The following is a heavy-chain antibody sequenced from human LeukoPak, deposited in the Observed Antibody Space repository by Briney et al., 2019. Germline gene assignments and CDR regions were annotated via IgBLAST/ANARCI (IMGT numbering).Heavy chain of an antibody. J-gene: IGHJ4*02. D-gene: IGHD6-19*01. CDR3: ARDPGDIVVAGTFDY. V-gene: IGHV3-43*01. CDR2: INWDGDNT. CDR1: GFVFEDYT. Sequence: PGGSLRLSCVASGFVFEDYTMHWVRQAPGKGLDWVSLINWDGDNTHYADSVKGRFTVSRDNSKNSLYLQMNSLRAEDTALYYCARDPGDIVVAGTFDYWGQGTLVTVSS.